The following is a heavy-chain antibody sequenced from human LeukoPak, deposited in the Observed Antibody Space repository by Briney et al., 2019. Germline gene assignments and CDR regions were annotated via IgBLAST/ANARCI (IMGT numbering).Heavy chain of an antibody. CDR1: GYTFTSYG. D-gene: IGHD2-8*01. J-gene: IGHJ5*02. CDR2: ISAYNGNT. Sequence: ASVKVSCKASGYTFTSYGISWVRQAPGQGLEWMGWISAYNGNTNYAQKLQGRVTMTTDTSTSTAYMELRSLRSDDTAVYYCAREDTSCTNGVCSNWFDPWGQGTLVTVSS. CDR3: AREDTSCTNGVCSNWFDP. V-gene: IGHV1-18*01.